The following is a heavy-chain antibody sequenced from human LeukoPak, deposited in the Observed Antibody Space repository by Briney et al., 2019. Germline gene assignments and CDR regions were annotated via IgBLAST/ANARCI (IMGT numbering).Heavy chain of an antibody. CDR1: GYSISSGYY. J-gene: IGHJ4*02. D-gene: IGHD2-2*03. Sequence: PSETLSLTCTVSGYSISSGYYWGWIRQPPGKGLEWIGSIYHSGSTYYNPSLKSRVTISVDTSKNQFSLKLSSVTAADTAVYYCASTLAGYCSSTSCLYFDYWGQGTLVTVSS. V-gene: IGHV4-38-2*02. CDR2: IYHSGST. CDR3: ASTLAGYCSSTSCLYFDY.